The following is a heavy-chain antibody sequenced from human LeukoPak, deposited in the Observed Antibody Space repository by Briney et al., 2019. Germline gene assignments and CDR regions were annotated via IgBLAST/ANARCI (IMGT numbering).Heavy chain of an antibody. J-gene: IGHJ4*02. Sequence: ASVKVSCKASGYTFTGYYMHWVRQAPGQGLEWMGWINPNSGGTNYAQKFQGRVTMTRDTSISTAYMGLSRLRSDDTAVYYCARVWTGYSLNDYWGQGTLVTVSS. D-gene: IGHD3/OR15-3a*01. CDR3: ARVWTGYSLNDY. CDR1: GYTFTGYY. CDR2: INPNSGGT. V-gene: IGHV1-2*02.